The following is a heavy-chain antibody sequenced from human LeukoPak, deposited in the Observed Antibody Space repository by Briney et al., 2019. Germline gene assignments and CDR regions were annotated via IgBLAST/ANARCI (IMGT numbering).Heavy chain of an antibody. CDR2: ISTDGRGT. V-gene: IGHV3-64*04. CDR3: AKDDNDFWSGYFIDY. J-gene: IGHJ4*02. CDR1: GFTFNIYA. D-gene: IGHD3-3*01. Sequence: QPGGSLRLSCSASGFTFNIYAMHWVRQAPGTGLEYVSAISTDGRGTYYADSVKGRFTISRDNSKNTLYLQMNSLRAEDTAVYYCAKDDNDFWSGYFIDYWGQGTLVTVSS.